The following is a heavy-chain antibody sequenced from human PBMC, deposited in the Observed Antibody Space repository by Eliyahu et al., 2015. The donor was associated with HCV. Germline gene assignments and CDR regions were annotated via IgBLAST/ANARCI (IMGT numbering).Heavy chain of an antibody. CDR1: GFPFSSYA. Sequence: EVQLLESGGGLVQPGGSLRLSCAASGFPFSSYAXSWAXQAPGXGLXWXSAISGSGGSTYYADSVKGRFTISRDNSKNTLYLQMNSLRAEDTAVYYCAKTLGLRYFDRNLEYFQHWGQGTLVTVSS. J-gene: IGHJ1*01. V-gene: IGHV3-23*01. CDR3: AKTLGLRYFDRNLEYFQH. D-gene: IGHD3-9*01. CDR2: ISGSGGST.